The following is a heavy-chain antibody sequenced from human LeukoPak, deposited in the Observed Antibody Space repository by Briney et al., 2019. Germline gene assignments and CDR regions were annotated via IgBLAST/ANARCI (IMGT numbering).Heavy chain of an antibody. CDR3: ARSDIVVVVAATH. CDR2: INPNSGGT. Sequence: ASVKVSCKASGYTFTGYYIHWVRQAPGQGLEWLGWINPNSGGTNYAQKFQGRVTMTRDTSISTAYMELSRLRSDDTAVYYCARSDIVVVVAATHWGQGTLVTVSS. D-gene: IGHD2-15*01. CDR1: GYTFTGYY. V-gene: IGHV1-2*02. J-gene: IGHJ4*02.